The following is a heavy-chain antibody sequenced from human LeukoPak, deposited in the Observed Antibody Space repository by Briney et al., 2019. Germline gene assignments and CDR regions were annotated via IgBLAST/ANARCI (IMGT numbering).Heavy chain of an antibody. Sequence: GGSLRLSCAASGFTFSSYAMSWVRQAPGKGLEWVSAISGSGGSTYYADSVKGRFTISRDNSKNTLYLQMNSLRAEYTAVYYCAKGGIPWFGEFMFDYWGQGTLVTVSS. CDR2: ISGSGGST. CDR1: GFTFSSYA. V-gene: IGHV3-23*01. J-gene: IGHJ4*02. CDR3: AKGGIPWFGEFMFDY. D-gene: IGHD3-10*01.